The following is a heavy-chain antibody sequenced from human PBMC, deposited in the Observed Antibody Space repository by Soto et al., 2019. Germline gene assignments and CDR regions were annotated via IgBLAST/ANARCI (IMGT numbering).Heavy chain of an antibody. D-gene: IGHD2-2*01. CDR1: GGTFGSYA. Sequence: QVQRVQSGAEVKTPGSSVKVSCKSSGGTFGSYAISWLRQAPGPGLEWMGGVIPIFGTPHYAQKFHGRVTITADIPTSTDYLALCSLKSADTDVYYCAKFRLTISLQEEDATLGQGTLVTVSS. V-gene: IGHV1-69*06. CDR3: AKFRLTISLQEEDAT. CDR2: VIPIFGTP. J-gene: IGHJ5*02.